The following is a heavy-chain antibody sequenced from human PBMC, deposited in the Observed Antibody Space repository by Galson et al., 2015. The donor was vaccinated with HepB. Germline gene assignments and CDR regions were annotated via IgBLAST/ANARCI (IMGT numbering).Heavy chain of an antibody. CDR2: INPSGGST. D-gene: IGHD6-19*01. V-gene: IGHV1-46*01. Sequence: SVKVSCKASGYTFTSYYMHWVRQAPGQGLEWMGIINPSGGSTSYAQKFQGRVTMTRDTSTSTVYMELSSLRSEDTAVYYCARDRGQWLGNDAFDIWGQGTMVTVSS. CDR1: GYTFTSYY. CDR3: ARDRGQWLGNDAFDI. J-gene: IGHJ3*02.